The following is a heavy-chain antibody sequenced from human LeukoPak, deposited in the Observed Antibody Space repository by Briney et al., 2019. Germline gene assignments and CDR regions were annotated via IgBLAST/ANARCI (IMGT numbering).Heavy chain of an antibody. V-gene: IGHV1-46*01. CDR1: GYTFTFYY. D-gene: IGHD2-2*01. Sequence: ASVKVSCKASGYTFTFYYMHWVRQAPGQGLEWMGIINPSANNTNYAQTFQGRVTMTRDTSISTAYMELSRLRSDDTAVYYCAREVWVCSSTSCYFDYWGQGTLVTVSS. CDR2: INPSANNT. CDR3: AREVWVCSSTSCYFDY. J-gene: IGHJ4*02.